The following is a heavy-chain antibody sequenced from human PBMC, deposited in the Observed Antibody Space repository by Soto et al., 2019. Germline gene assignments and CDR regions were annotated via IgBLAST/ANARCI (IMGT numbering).Heavy chain of an antibody. CDR1: GFTFSSYA. D-gene: IGHD3-22*01. J-gene: IGHJ4*02. CDR3: ARDLVYYDSSSRGYFDY. CDR2: ISYDGSNK. V-gene: IGHV3-30-3*01. Sequence: QVQLVESGGGVVQPGRSLRLSCAASGFTFSSYAMHWVRQAPGKGLEWVAVISYDGSNKYYADSVKGRFTISRDNSKNTLYLQMNSLRAEDTAVYYCARDLVYYDSSSRGYFDYWGQGTLVTVSS.